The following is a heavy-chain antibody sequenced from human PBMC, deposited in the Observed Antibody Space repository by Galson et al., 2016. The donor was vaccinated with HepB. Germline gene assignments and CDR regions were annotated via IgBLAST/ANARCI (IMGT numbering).Heavy chain of an antibody. J-gene: IGHJ4*02. D-gene: IGHD3-3*01. V-gene: IGHV3-30-3*01. CDR3: ARAQTAYYDFWSPSL. CDR2: ISHDGGNI. CDR1: GFTFITYS. Sequence: SLRLSCAASGFTFITYSMHWVRQAPGKGLEWVAVISHDGGNIYYADSVQGRFTISKDNSKNTPSLQMNSLRVEDTAVYYCARAQTAYYDFWSPSLWGLGTLVTVSS.